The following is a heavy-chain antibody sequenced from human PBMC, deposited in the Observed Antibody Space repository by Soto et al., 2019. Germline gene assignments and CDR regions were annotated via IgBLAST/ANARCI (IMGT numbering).Heavy chain of an antibody. CDR3: TSRVYCSSTSCYDY. D-gene: IGHD2-2*01. CDR2: INHSGST. J-gene: IGHJ4*02. CDR1: GGSFSGYY. Sequence: QVQLQQWGAGLLKPSETLSLTCAVYGGSFSGYYWRWIRQPPGNWLEWIGEINHSGSTNYNPSLKSRVTITVDTSKNQFSLKLSSVTAADTAVYYCTSRVYCSSTSCYDYWGQGTLVTVSS. V-gene: IGHV4-34*01.